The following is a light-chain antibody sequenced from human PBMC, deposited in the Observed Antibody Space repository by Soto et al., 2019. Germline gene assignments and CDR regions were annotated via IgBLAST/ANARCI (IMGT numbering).Light chain of an antibody. CDR1: SSNIGTSS. Sequence: QSALTQPHSASGTPGQRVTISCSGSSSNIGTSSVHWFQQLPGTAPKLLISTTNQRPSGVPERFSGSKSGTSASLAISGLQSEDEADYYCAAWDYSLNGHVFGTGTMVTVL. CDR2: TTN. V-gene: IGLV1-44*01. CDR3: AAWDYSLNGHV. J-gene: IGLJ1*01.